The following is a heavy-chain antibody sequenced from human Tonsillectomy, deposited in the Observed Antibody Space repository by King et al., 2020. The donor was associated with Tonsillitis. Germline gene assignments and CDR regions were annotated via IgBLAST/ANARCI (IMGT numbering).Heavy chain of an antibody. CDR1: GFTFSHYW. V-gene: IGHV3-74*01. Sequence: VQLVESGGGLVQPGGSLRLSCAASGFTFSHYWMHWVRQAPGKGLVWVSRINTDGSSTRYADSVKGRFTISRDNAKNTLFLQMNSLRAEDTAVYYCARDSGSWDNSYYYGMDVWGQATTVTVSS. CDR2: INTDGSST. CDR3: ARDSGSWDNSYYYGMDV. J-gene: IGHJ6*02. D-gene: IGHD6-13*01.